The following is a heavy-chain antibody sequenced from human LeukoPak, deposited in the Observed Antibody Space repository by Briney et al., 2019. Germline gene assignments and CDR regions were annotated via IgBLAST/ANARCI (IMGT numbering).Heavy chain of an antibody. D-gene: IGHD4-17*01. Sequence: GASVKVSCKASGYTFTSYGISWVRQAPGQGLEWLGWISAYNGNTNYAQKLQGRVTMTTDTSTSTAYMELRSLRSDDTAVYYCARDLNYGDYVDPEYNWFDPWGQGTLVTVSS. J-gene: IGHJ5*02. CDR2: ISAYNGNT. CDR3: ARDLNYGDYVDPEYNWFDP. CDR1: GYTFTSYG. V-gene: IGHV1-18*01.